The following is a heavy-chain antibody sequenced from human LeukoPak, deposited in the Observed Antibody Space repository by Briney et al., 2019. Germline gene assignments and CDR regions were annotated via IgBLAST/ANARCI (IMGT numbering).Heavy chain of an antibody. CDR2: ISSGSSYI. V-gene: IGHV3-21*01. J-gene: IGHJ4*02. Sequence: GGSLRLSCAASGFTFSSYGMHWVRQAPGKGLEWVSSISSGSSYIYYADSVKGRFTISRDNAKNSLYLQMNSLRAEDTAVYYCARDRFWGQGTLVTVSS. CDR1: GFTFSSYG. CDR3: ARDRF.